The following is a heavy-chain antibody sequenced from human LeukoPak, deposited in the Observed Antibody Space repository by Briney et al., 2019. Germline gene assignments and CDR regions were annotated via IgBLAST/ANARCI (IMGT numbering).Heavy chain of an antibody. J-gene: IGHJ4*02. CDR3: STAVAGPYYFDS. CDR2: IRSKTDGGTT. CDR1: GFTFSNAW. Sequence: GGSLRLSCEASGFTFSNAWMSWVRQAPGKGLELVGRIRSKTDGGTTDYAAPVKGRFTISRDDSKNTLYLQMNSLKAEDTAVYYCSTAVAGPYYFDSWGQGTLVTVSS. D-gene: IGHD6-19*01. V-gene: IGHV3-15*01.